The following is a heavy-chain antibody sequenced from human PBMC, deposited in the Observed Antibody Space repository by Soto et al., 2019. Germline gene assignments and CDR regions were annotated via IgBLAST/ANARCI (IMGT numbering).Heavy chain of an antibody. Sequence: SETLSLTCAVSGGSISGSYYYWGWLRQSPGRGPEWIGSVFYAGFTSYNPSLESRVSVSVDTSKNQFSLKVSAVTAADTAVYYCARSQKGYNWNYFDHWGQGALVTVSS. CDR1: GGSISGSYYY. CDR3: ARSQKGYNWNYFDH. D-gene: IGHD1-20*01. CDR2: VFYAGFT. V-gene: IGHV4-39*01. J-gene: IGHJ4*02.